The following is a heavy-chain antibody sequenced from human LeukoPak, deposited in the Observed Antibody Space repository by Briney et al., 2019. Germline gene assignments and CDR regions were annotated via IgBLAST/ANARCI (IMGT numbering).Heavy chain of an antibody. CDR1: GFSFSDYY. CDR3: GGVSKDTFLPSFFDY. D-gene: IGHD3-16*01. Sequence: PGGSLRLSCAASGFSFSDYYLTWIRPGPGKGLEWVSYISSRDSTVYSASSMRFGFPISRDNAKNSLYLKMSSLRAEDTAIFYCGGVSKDTFLPSFFDYWGQGTLVTVSS. CDR2: ISSRDSTV. V-gene: IGHV3-11*04. J-gene: IGHJ4*02.